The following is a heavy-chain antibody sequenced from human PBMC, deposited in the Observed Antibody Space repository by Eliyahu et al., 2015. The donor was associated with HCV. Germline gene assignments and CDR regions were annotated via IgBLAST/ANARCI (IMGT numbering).Heavy chain of an antibody. CDR2: IVVGSGNT. J-gene: IGHJ4*02. Sequence: QMQLVQSGPEVKKPGTSVKVSCKASGFTFTSSAVQWVRQARGQRLEWIGWIVVGSGNTNYAQKFQERVTITRDMSTSTAYMELSSLRSEDTAVYYCAAVTYYYGSGGPPRYWGQGTLVTVSS. CDR3: AAVTYYYGSGGPPRY. CDR1: GFTFTSSA. D-gene: IGHD3-10*01. V-gene: IGHV1-58*01.